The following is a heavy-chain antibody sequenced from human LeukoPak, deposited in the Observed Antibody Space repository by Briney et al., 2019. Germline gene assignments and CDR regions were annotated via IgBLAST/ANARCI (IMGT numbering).Heavy chain of an antibody. J-gene: IGHJ6*02. Sequence: ASVKVSCKASGCTFTSYGISWVRQAPGQGLEWMGWISAYNGNTNYAQKLQGRVTMTTDTSTSTAYMELRSLRSDDTAVYYCAREGFSSSQDYYYYGMDVWGQGTTVTVSS. CDR2: ISAYNGNT. D-gene: IGHD6-6*01. V-gene: IGHV1-18*01. CDR3: AREGFSSSQDYYYYGMDV. CDR1: GCTFTSYG.